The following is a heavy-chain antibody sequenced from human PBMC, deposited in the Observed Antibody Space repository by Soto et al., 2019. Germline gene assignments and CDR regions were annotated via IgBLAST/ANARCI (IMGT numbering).Heavy chain of an antibody. V-gene: IGHV3-23*01. CDR1: GFTFSTYA. CDR3: ARVKAQILSSGWDGGDVI. Sequence: EVQLLESGGGLVQPGGSLRLSCAASGFTFSTYAMSWVRQAPGKGLEWVATIRGSGGNTHYADSVKGRFTTSRDNSENSVYLQMNSLRAEDTAVYYCARVKAQILSSGWDGGDVIWGHGTMVTVSS. J-gene: IGHJ3*02. CDR2: IRGSGGNT. D-gene: IGHD6-19*01.